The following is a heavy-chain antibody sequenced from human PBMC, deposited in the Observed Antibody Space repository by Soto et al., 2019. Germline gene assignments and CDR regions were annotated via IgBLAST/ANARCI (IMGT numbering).Heavy chain of an antibody. CDR2: ITWNSGII. Sequence: EVQLVESGGGLVQPGRSLRLSCAASGFTFDDYAMHWVRQPPGKGPEWVSGITWNSGIIGYADSVKGRFTISRDNAKNXLYLQMNSLRPEDTALYYCAKDQGYSTSYYGYVDLWGRGTLVTVSS. CDR3: AKDQGYSTSYYGYVDL. D-gene: IGHD6-13*01. CDR1: GFTFDDYA. V-gene: IGHV3-9*01. J-gene: IGHJ2*01.